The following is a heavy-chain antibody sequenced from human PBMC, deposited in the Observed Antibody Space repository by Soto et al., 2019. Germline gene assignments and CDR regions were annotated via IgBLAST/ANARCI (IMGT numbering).Heavy chain of an antibody. V-gene: IGHV3-7*05. J-gene: IGHJ4*02. D-gene: IGHD4-17*01. CDR1: GFTFSNYG. CDR2: IKQDGSES. Sequence: GGSLRLSCAASGFTFSNYGMSWVRQAPGKGLEWVANIKQDGSESFYVDSVKGRFTISRDNAKNSLCLQMNSLRAEDTAVYYCARDSKDYGAPCDYWGQGTLVTVSS. CDR3: ARDSKDYGAPCDY.